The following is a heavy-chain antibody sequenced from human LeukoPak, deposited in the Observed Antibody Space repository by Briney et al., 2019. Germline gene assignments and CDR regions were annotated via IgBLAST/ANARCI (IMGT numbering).Heavy chain of an antibody. D-gene: IGHD3-3*01. CDR1: GFTFSSYD. CDR3: ATDRGWRTSGYYLYYFEY. CDR2: ISYDGSSK. J-gene: IGHJ4*02. Sequence: PGRSLRLSCAVSGFTFSSYDMHWVRQAPGKGLEWVAVISYDGSSKYYADSVRGRFTISRDNTMNSLYLQMSSLRAEDTAVYYCATDRGWRTSGYYLYYFEYWGQGTLVTFSS. V-gene: IGHV3-30*03.